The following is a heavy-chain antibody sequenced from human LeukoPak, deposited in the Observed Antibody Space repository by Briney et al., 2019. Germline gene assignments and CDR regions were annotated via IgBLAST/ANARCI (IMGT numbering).Heavy chain of an antibody. CDR2: ISYDGSNK. V-gene: IGHV3-30*18. CDR1: GFTFSSYG. D-gene: IGHD5-18*01. Sequence: QPGGSLRLSCAASGFTFSSYGMHWVRQAPGKGLEWGAVISYDGSNKYYADSVKGRFTISRENSKNTLYLQMNSLRAEDTAVYYCAKDRYSYGYVDAFDIWGQGTMVTVSS. CDR3: AKDRYSYGYVDAFDI. J-gene: IGHJ3*02.